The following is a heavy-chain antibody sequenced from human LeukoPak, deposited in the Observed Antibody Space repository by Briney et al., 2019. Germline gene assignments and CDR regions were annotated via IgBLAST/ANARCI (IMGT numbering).Heavy chain of an antibody. V-gene: IGHV3-30-3*01. CDR2: ISYDGTNK. D-gene: IGHD2-21*02. Sequence: GGSLRLSCAASGFTFGSYAMHWVRQAPGRGLEWVAGISYDGTNKYYADSVKGRFTISRDNSKNTLYLQMNSLRTDDTAVYYCARESPACGEDCYFDYWGQGTLVTVSS. CDR3: ARESPACGEDCYFDY. CDR1: GFTFGSYA. J-gene: IGHJ4*02.